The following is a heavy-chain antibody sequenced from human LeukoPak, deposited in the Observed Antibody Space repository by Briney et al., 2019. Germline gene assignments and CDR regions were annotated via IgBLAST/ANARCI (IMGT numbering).Heavy chain of an antibody. V-gene: IGHV3-7*01. Sequence: GGSLRLSCAASGFAFSSSWMRWVRQAPGKGLEWVANIKQDGSETYYVDSLKGRFTVSRDNAKNSVYLQMNNLRAEDTAVYYCARRAPGYCITTSCPDTYYYYYYMDVWGKGTTVTVSS. CDR3: ARRAPGYCITTSCPDTYYYYYYMDV. CDR2: IKQDGSET. D-gene: IGHD2-2*01. J-gene: IGHJ6*03. CDR1: GFAFSSSW.